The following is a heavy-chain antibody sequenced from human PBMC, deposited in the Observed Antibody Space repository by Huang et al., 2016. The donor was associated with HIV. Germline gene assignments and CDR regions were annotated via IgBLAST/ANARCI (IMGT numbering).Heavy chain of an antibody. CDR1: GYTLTELS. CDR3: AAGYDTYYDI. D-gene: IGHD2-21*01. Sequence: QVQLVQSGAEVKKPGASVKVSCKVSGYTLTELSIHWVRQAPGKGLEWMGGFAPENGETIYAQNFQGRVTMTEDTSTDTAYMALHSLRPEDTAVYYCAAGYDTYYDIWGQGTMVIASS. V-gene: IGHV1-24*01. CDR2: FAPENGET. J-gene: IGHJ3*02.